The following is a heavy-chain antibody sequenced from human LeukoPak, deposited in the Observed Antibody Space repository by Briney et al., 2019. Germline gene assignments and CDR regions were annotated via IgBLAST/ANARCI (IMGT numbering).Heavy chain of an antibody. D-gene: IGHD5-12*01. CDR2: IWYDGSNK. CDR1: GFTFSSYG. V-gene: IGHV3-33*01. CDR3: ARYPVVATICGDAFDI. Sequence: GGSLRLSCAASGFTFSSYGMHWVRQAPGKGLEWVAVIWYDGSNKYYADSVKGRFTISRDNSKNTLYLQMNSLRAEDTAVYYCARYPVVATICGDAFDIWGQGTMVTVSS. J-gene: IGHJ3*02.